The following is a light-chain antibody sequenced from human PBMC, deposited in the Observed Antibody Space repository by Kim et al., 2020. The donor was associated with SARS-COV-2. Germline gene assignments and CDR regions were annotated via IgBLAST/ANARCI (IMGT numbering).Light chain of an antibody. CDR1: QSVSSSY. V-gene: IGKV3-20*01. Sequence: WSPGERATLPCRASQSVSSSYLAWYQQKPGQAPRLLIYGASSRATGIPDRFSGSGSGTDFTLTISRLEPEDFAVYYCQQYGSSPTFGPGTKVDIK. CDR2: GAS. J-gene: IGKJ3*01. CDR3: QQYGSSPT.